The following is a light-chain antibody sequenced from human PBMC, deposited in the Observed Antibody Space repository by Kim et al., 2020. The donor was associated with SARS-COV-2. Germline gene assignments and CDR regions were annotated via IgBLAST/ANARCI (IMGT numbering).Light chain of an antibody. Sequence: VSPGERATLACRARQSVSRNLAWYQQKPGQAPRLLSYGASTRATGIPARFSGSGSGTEFTLTISSLQSEDFAVYYCQQYNNWPDSFGQGTKLEI. V-gene: IGKV3-15*01. CDR1: QSVSRN. CDR3: QQYNNWPDS. CDR2: GAS. J-gene: IGKJ2*03.